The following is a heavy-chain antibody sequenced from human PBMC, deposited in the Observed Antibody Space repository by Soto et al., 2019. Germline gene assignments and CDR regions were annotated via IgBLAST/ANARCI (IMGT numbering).Heavy chain of an antibody. CDR3: ARGGPYSSSEVDY. V-gene: IGHV3-74*01. D-gene: IGHD6-6*01. CDR1: GFTFSSYW. Sequence: EVQLVESGGGLVQPGGSLRLSCAASGFTFSSYWMHWVRQAPGKGLVWVSRVNGDGSSTSYADSVKGRFTISRDNAKNTLYLQMNSLRVVDTAVYYCARGGPYSSSEVDYWGQGTLVTVSS. CDR2: VNGDGSST. J-gene: IGHJ4*02.